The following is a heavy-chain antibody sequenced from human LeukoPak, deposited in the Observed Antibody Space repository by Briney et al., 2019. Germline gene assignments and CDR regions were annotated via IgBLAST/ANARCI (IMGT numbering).Heavy chain of an antibody. CDR3: ARELYDSSGIKGYFDY. CDR1: GGSISSGGYY. J-gene: IGHJ4*02. CDR2: IYYSGST. D-gene: IGHD3-22*01. Sequence: PSQTLSLTCTVSGGSISSGGYYWSWIRQPPGKGLEWIGYIYYSGSTYYNPSLKSRVTISVDTSKNQFSLKLSSVTAADTAVYYCARELYDSSGIKGYFDYWGQGTLVTVSS. V-gene: IGHV4-30-4*01.